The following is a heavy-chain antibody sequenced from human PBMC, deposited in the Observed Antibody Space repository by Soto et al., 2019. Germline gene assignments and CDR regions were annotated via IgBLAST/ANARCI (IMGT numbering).Heavy chain of an antibody. V-gene: IGHV1-2*02. CDR1: EHTSTIYY. Sequence: QAHLVQSGAEVRKPGASVKVSCQALEHTSTIYYIHWVRQARGQGLEWMGWINADSGDTTYAEDLRGRVTFTRDTSTSTFHMELSRLRLDDTAMYFFATRDYDILTGYLHIWGQGTLITVSS. CDR2: INADSGDT. CDR3: ATRDYDILTGYLHI. J-gene: IGHJ1*01. D-gene: IGHD3-9*01.